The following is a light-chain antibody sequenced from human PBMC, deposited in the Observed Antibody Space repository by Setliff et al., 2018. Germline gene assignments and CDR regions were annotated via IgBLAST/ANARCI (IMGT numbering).Light chain of an antibody. CDR3: QTYDNSLSADV. CDR2: GNT. J-gene: IGLJ1*01. Sequence: QSALTQPPSVSGAPGQRVTISCTGSSSNFGAGYDVHWYQQLPGTAPKLLIYGNTIRPSGVPDRFSGSQSGTSASLAITGLQAEDEADYYCQTYDNSLSADVFGTGTKVTVL. CDR1: SSNFGAGYD. V-gene: IGLV1-40*01.